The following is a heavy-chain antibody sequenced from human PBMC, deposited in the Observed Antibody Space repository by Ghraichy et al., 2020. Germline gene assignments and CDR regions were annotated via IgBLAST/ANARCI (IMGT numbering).Heavy chain of an antibody. CDR2: MNPNSGNT. CDR3: ARGRYSNYVDYGMDV. D-gene: IGHD4-11*01. CDR1: GYTFTSYD. J-gene: IGHJ6*02. Sequence: ASVKVSCKASGYTFTSYDINWVRQATGQGLEWMGWMNPNSGNTGYAQKFQGRVTMTRNTSISTAYMELSSLRSEDTAVYYCARGRYSNYVDYGMDVWGQGTTVTVSS. V-gene: IGHV1-8*01.